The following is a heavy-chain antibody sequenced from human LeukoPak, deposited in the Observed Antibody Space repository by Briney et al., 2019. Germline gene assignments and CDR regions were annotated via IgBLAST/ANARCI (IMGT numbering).Heavy chain of an antibody. D-gene: IGHD6-13*01. Sequence: SGTLSLTCTVSGGSISSGSYYWSWIRQPAGKGLEWIGRIYTSGSTNYNPSLKSRVTISVDTSKNQFSLKLSSVTAADTAVYYCARGVGAAAGLYYYYGMDVWGQGTTVTVSS. CDR1: GGSISSGSYY. V-gene: IGHV4-61*02. J-gene: IGHJ6*02. CDR3: ARGVGAAAGLYYYYGMDV. CDR2: IYTSGST.